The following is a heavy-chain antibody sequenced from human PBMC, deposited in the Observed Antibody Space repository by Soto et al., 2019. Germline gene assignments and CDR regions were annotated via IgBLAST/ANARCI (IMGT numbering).Heavy chain of an antibody. CDR1: GDSISGGGYY. V-gene: IGHV4-31*03. CDR3: ARCGYSGSSRWVDP. CDR2: IYFTGST. D-gene: IGHD6-6*01. Sequence: QVQLRESGPGLVKPSQTLSLTCTVSGDSISGGGYYWTWLRQHPGKGLEWIGYIYFTGSTYYNPSLKGRVTTSVNTSEHQLSLNLTSVTAADTAVYYCARCGYSGSSRWVDPWGQGTLVAVSS. J-gene: IGHJ5*02.